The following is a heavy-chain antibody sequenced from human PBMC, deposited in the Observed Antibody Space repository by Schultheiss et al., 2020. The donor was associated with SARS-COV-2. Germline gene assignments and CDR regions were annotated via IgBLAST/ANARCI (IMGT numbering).Heavy chain of an antibody. V-gene: IGHV3-30-3*01. Sequence: GGSLRLSCAASGFTFSSYAMHWVRQAPGKGLEWVAVISYDGSNKYYADSVKGRFTISRDNSKNTLYLQMNSLRAEDTAVYYCAKGRAPMVRGGTIDYWGQGTLVTVSS. CDR2: ISYDGSNK. CDR1: GFTFSSYA. D-gene: IGHD3-10*01. J-gene: IGHJ4*02. CDR3: AKGRAPMVRGGTIDY.